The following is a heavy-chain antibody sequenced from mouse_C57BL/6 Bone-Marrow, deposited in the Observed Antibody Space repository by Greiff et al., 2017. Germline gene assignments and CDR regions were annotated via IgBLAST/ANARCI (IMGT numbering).Heavy chain of an antibody. CDR1: GYTFTSYW. CDR2: IDPNSGGT. Sequence: QVQLQQPGAELVKPGASVKLSCKASGYTFTSYWMHWVKQRPGRGLEWIGRIDPNSGGTKYNEKFKSKATLTVDKPSSTAYMQLSSLTSEDSAVXYGERGDYYGSSPAWVADWGQGTLVTVSA. V-gene: IGHV1-72*01. J-gene: IGHJ3*01. CDR3: ERGDYYGSSPAWVAD. D-gene: IGHD1-1*01.